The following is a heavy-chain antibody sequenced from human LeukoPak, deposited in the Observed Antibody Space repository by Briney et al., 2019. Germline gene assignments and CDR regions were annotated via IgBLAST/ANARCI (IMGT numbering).Heavy chain of an antibody. Sequence: SVKVSCKASGGTFSSYAISWVRQAPGQGLEWMGRIIPIFGIANYAQKFQGRVTITADKSTSTAYMELSSLRSEDTAVYYCARLDYYDSGGYGKGFDPWGQGTLVTVSS. J-gene: IGHJ5*02. CDR3: ARLDYYDSGGYGKGFDP. V-gene: IGHV1-69*04. CDR1: GGTFSSYA. D-gene: IGHD3-22*01. CDR2: IIPIFGIA.